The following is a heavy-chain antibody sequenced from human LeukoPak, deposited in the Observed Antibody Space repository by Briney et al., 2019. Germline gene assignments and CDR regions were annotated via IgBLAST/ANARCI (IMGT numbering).Heavy chain of an antibody. D-gene: IGHD1-26*01. V-gene: IGHV4-59*01. Sequence: SETLSLTCTVSGGSISFYYWSWVRPPPGKGPEWIGYIYYSGSTNYNPSLKSRVTISLDTSKNQFSLKLSSVTAADTAVYYCARGENWFDPWGQGTLVTVSS. J-gene: IGHJ5*02. CDR3: ARGENWFDP. CDR1: GGSISFYY. CDR2: IYYSGST.